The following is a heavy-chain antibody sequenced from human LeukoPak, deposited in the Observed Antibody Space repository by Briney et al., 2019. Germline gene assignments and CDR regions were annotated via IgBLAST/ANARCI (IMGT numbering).Heavy chain of an antibody. CDR2: IYYSGST. CDR3: ASSPSGYWWNFDC. Sequence: SETLSLTCTVSGGSISSYYWGWIRQPPGKGLEWIGSIYYSGSTYNNPSLKSRVTISVDTTKNQFSLKLTSVTAADTAVYYCASSPSGYWWNFDCWGQGTLVTVSS. CDR1: GGSISSYY. D-gene: IGHD3-22*01. V-gene: IGHV4-39*01. J-gene: IGHJ4*02.